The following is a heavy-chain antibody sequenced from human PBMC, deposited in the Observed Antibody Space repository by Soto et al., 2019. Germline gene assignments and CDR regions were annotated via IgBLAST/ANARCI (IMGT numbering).Heavy chain of an antibody. V-gene: IGHV3-21*01. Sequence: GSLRLSCAASGFTFSSYSMNWVRQAPGKGLEWVSSISSSSGHIYYADSLKGRFTISRDNAKNSLYLQMNSLRAEDTAVYYCTRHWLATREFDYWGQGTLLTVSS. CDR2: ISSSSGHI. CDR3: TRHWLATREFDY. J-gene: IGHJ4*02. CDR1: GFTFSSYS. D-gene: IGHD1-26*01.